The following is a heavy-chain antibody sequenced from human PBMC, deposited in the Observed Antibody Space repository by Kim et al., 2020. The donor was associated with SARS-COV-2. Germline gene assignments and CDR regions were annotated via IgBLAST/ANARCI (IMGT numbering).Heavy chain of an antibody. V-gene: IGHV3-33*01. CDR2: IWYDGSNK. CDR1: GFTFSSYG. D-gene: IGHD4-17*01. CDR3: ARMTTTADPLPDYGDGPSLLSYYYGMDV. J-gene: IGHJ6*02. Sequence: GGSLRLSCAASGFTFSSYGMHWVRQAPGKGLEWVAVIWYDGSNKYYADSVKGRFTISRDNSKNTLYLQMNSLRAEDTAVYYCARMTTTADPLPDYGDGPSLLSYYYGMDVWGQGTTVTVSS.